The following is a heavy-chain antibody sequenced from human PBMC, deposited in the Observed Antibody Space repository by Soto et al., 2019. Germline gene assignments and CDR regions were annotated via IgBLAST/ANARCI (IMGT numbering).Heavy chain of an antibody. J-gene: IGHJ4*02. Sequence: QVQLVQSGAEVKKPGASLKVSSKASGYTFTNFGISWVRQAPGQGLEWRGWISAYNGNTNDAQNFQGRVTMTTDTSTSTAYMELRSLRSDDTAVYYGARGVAPIDYWGQGTLVTVSS. CDR1: GYTFTNFG. CDR3: ARGVAPIDY. CDR2: ISAYNGNT. V-gene: IGHV1-18*01. D-gene: IGHD5-12*01.